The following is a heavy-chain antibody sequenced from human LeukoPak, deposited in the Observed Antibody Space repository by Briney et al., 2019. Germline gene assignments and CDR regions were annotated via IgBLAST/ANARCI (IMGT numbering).Heavy chain of an antibody. CDR1: GYTFTSYG. CDR3: AREPYSSSNWFDP. CDR2: ISAYNGNT. Sequence: ASVKVSCKASGYTFTSYGISWVRQAPGKGLEGRGWISAYNGNTNYAQKLQGRVTMTTDTSTSTAYMELRSLRSDDTAVYYCAREPYSSSNWFDPWGQGTLVTVSS. V-gene: IGHV1-18*01. D-gene: IGHD6-13*01. J-gene: IGHJ5*02.